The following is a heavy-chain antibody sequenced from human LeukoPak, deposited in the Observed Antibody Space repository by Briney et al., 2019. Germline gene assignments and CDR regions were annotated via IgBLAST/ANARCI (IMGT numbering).Heavy chain of an antibody. CDR1: AGSISSYY. D-gene: IGHD3-10*01. Sequence: PSETLSLTCTVSAGSISSYYWSWIRQPPGKGLEWIGYIYYSGSTNYNPSLKSRVTISVDTSKNQFSLKLSSVTAADTAVYYCARHVHWFGELLGAFDIWGQGTMVTVSS. V-gene: IGHV4-59*08. J-gene: IGHJ3*02. CDR3: ARHVHWFGELLGAFDI. CDR2: IYYSGST.